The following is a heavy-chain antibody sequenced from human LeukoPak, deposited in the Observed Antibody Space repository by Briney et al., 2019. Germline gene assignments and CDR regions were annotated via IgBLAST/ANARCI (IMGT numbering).Heavy chain of an antibody. CDR3: ARSYSGSYYLDY. V-gene: IGHV4-34*01. Sequence: NSSETLSLTCAVYGGSFSGYYWSWIRQPPGKGLEWIGEINHSGSTNYNPSLKSRVTISVDTSKNQFSLKLSSVTAADTAVYYCARSYSGSYYLDYWGQGTLVTVSS. J-gene: IGHJ4*02. CDR2: INHSGST. CDR1: GGSFSGYY. D-gene: IGHD1-26*01.